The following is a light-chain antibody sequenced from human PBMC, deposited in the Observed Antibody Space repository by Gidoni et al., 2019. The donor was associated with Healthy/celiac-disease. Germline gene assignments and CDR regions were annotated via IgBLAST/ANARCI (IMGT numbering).Light chain of an antibody. V-gene: IGKV3-20*01. J-gene: IGKJ4*01. CDR2: GAS. Sequence: ELVLTQSPGTLSLSPGERATLSCRASQSVTSSYLACDQQKPGQAPRLLIHGASSRATGIPDRFSGSGSGTDFTLTISRLEPEDFAVYYCQQYGSSPLTFGGGTKVEIK. CDR3: QQYGSSPLT. CDR1: QSVTSSY.